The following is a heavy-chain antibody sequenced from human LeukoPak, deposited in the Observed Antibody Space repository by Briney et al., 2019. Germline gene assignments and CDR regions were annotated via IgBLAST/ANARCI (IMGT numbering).Heavy chain of an antibody. Sequence: GGSLRLSCAASGFTFSSYSMNWVRQAPGKGLEWVSSISDDGYTTYYADSVKGRFTVSRDNSKNTLYLQMNSPRAEDTAVYYCAKDLIAVAGTIMYYYYYMGVWGKGTTVTVSS. CDR2: ISDDGYTT. V-gene: IGHV3-23*01. CDR1: GFTFSSYS. J-gene: IGHJ6*03. D-gene: IGHD6-19*01. CDR3: AKDLIAVAGTIMYYYYYMGV.